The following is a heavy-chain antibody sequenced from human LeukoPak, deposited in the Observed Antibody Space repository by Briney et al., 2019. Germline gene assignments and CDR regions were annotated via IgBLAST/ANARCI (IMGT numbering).Heavy chain of an antibody. CDR2: ISGNGDTT. CDR3: AKLNSYGDY. V-gene: IGHV3-23*01. J-gene: IGHJ4*02. D-gene: IGHD5-18*01. CDR1: GFTFSNDG. Sequence: GGSLRLSCAVSGFTFSNDGMSWVRQAPGKGLEWVSTISGNGDTTYYADSVKGRFTISRDNSKSMVYLQMDSLRVEDTAAYYCAKLNSYGDYWGQGTLVTISS.